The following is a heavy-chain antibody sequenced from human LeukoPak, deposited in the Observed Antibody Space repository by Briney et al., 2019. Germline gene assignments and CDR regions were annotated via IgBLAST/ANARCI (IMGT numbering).Heavy chain of an antibody. J-gene: IGHJ3*02. D-gene: IGHD3-22*01. Sequence: GGSLRLSCAASGFTFSSYAMSWVRQAPGKGLEWVSAISGSGGSTYYADSVKGRFTISRDNSKNTLYLQMNSLRAENTAVYYCAKVYDSSGYYDAFDIWGQGTMVTVSS. CDR1: GFTFSSYA. CDR3: AKVYDSSGYYDAFDI. V-gene: IGHV3-23*01. CDR2: ISGSGGST.